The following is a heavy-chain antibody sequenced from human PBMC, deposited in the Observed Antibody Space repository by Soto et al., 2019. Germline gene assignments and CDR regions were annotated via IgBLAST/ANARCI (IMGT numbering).Heavy chain of an antibody. J-gene: IGHJ4*02. Sequence: GGSQRLSCAASGCPFRNAWMSWVRQAPGKGLEWVGHIKSKTDGGTTDYAAPVKGRFTISRDDSKNTLYLQMNSLKTEDTAVYYCNTGIITGTPVSFDYWGQGTLVTVSS. V-gene: IGHV3-15*01. CDR2: IKSKTDGGTT. D-gene: IGHD1-7*01. CDR3: NTGIITGTPVSFDY. CDR1: GCPFRNAW.